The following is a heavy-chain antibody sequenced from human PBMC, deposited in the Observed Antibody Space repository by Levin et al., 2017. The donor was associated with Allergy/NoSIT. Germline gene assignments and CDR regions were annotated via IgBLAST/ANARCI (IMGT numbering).Heavy chain of an antibody. D-gene: IGHD1-26*01. CDR1: GFTFSSYG. CDR2: ISYDGSNK. V-gene: IGHV3-30*18. CDR3: AKPAGTYSGNYYFDY. J-gene: IGHJ4*02. Sequence: SCAASGFTFSSYGMHWVRQAPGKGLEWVAVISYDGSNKYYADSVKGRFTISRDNSKNTLYLQMNSLRAEDTAVYYCAKPAGTYSGNYYFDYWGQGTLVTVSS.